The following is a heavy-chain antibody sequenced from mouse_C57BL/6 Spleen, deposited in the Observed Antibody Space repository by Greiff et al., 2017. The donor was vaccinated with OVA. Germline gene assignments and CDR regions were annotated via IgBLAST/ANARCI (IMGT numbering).Heavy chain of an antibody. CDR2: ISSGSSTI. Sequence: EVKLMESGGGLVKPGGSLKLSCAASGFTFSDYGMHWVRQAPEKGLEWVAYISSGSSTIYYADTVKGRFTISRDNAKNTLSLQMTSLRSEHTAMYYVARSHLNYYGSLYAMDYWGQGTSVTVSS. D-gene: IGHD1-1*01. J-gene: IGHJ4*01. CDR3: ARSHLNYYGSLYAMDY. V-gene: IGHV5-17*01. CDR1: GFTFSDYG.